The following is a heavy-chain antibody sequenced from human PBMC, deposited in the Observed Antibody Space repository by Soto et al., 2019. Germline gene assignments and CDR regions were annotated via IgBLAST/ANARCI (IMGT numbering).Heavy chain of an antibody. Sequence: PSETLSLTCAVYGESFSGHIWTWIRQTPGKGLQWIGQINHSGSASYNPSLKSRVTISVHTSNRQFSLELSSVTAADTAVYYCARGLITGSHYSGGWYYFDSWGQGTLVTVSS. CDR2: INHSGSA. D-gene: IGHD6-19*01. J-gene: IGHJ4*02. CDR1: GESFSGHI. V-gene: IGHV4-34*01. CDR3: ARGLITGSHYSGGWYYFDS.